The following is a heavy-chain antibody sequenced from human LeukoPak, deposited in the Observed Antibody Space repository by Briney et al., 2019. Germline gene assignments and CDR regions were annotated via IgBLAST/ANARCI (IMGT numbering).Heavy chain of an antibody. CDR2: IYPGDSDT. V-gene: IGHV5-51*01. Sequence: GESLKISCKGSGYSFTSYWIGWVRQMPGKGLEWMGIIYPGDSDTRYSPSFQGQVTISADKSINTAYLQWSSLKASDTALYYCARSGYCSSTSCFSDAFDIWGQGTVVTVSS. CDR3: ARSGYCSSTSCFSDAFDI. J-gene: IGHJ3*02. D-gene: IGHD2-2*01. CDR1: GYSFTSYW.